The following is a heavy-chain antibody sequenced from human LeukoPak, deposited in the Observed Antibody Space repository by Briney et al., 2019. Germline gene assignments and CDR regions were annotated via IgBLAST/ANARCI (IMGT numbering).Heavy chain of an antibody. D-gene: IGHD2-21*02. V-gene: IGHV1-58*01. Sequence: ASVKVSCKASGFTFTSSAVQWVRQARGQRREWIGWIVVGSGNTNYAQKFQERVTITRDMSTSTAYMEPSSLKSEDTAVYYCAAASHIVVVTASFDYWGQGTLVTVSS. CDR1: GFTFTSSA. CDR2: IVVGSGNT. J-gene: IGHJ4*02. CDR3: AAASHIVVVTASFDY.